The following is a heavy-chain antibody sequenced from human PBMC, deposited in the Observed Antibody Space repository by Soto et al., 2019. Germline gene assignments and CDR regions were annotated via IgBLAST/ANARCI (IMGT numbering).Heavy chain of an antibody. CDR1: GGTFSTYA. Sequence: QVQLVQSGAEVKKPGSSVKVSCKASGGTFSTYAITWVRQAPGQGLEWLGGIIPIFGTTDYARKFQRRVTITAAESTSTVFIELSSLTSEDTAVYYCARGVGAYYFDYWGQGTLVTVSS. V-gene: IGHV1-69*01. D-gene: IGHD1-26*01. CDR2: IIPIFGTT. J-gene: IGHJ4*02. CDR3: ARGVGAYYFDY.